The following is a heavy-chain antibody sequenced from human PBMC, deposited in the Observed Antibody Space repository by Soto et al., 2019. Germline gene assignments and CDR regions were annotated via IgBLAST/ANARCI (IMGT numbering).Heavy chain of an antibody. CDR2: VNPIVSMS. Sequence: QVQLVQSGAEVKRPGSSVKVSCKASGDTFNFYSINWVRQAPGLGLEWMGRVNPIVSMSNYAQKFQGRVTMTADKSTSPAHIELSSLRSEATAIYYCASTYGSGYRAFDYWGQGALVTVSS. CDR3: ASTYGSGYRAFDY. V-gene: IGHV1-69*02. CDR1: GDTFNFYS. J-gene: IGHJ4*02. D-gene: IGHD3-10*01.